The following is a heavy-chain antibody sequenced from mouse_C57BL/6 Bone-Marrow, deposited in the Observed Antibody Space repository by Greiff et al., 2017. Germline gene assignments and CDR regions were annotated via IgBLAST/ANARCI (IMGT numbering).Heavy chain of an antibody. J-gene: IGHJ1*03. CDR3: ARWGYGYFDV. CDR1: GYTFTSYW. CDR2: IDPSDSET. Sequence: QVQLQQPGAELVRPGSPVKLSCKASGYTFTSYWMHWVKQRPIQGLEWIGNIDPSDSETHYNQKFKDKATLTVDKSSSTAYMQLSSLTSEYSAVYYCARWGYGYFDVWGTGATVTGSS. V-gene: IGHV1-52*01.